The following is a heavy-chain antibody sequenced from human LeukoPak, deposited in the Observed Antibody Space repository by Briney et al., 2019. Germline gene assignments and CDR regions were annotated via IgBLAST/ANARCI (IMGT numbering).Heavy chain of an antibody. J-gene: IGHJ4*02. V-gene: IGHV4-34*01. CDR2: INHSGST. CDR3: ARDRYGVSSFDY. Sequence: SETLSLTCAVYGGSFSGYYWSWIRQPPGKGLEWIGEINHSGSTNYNPSLKSRVTISVDTSKNQFSLKLSSVTAADTAVYYCARDRYGVSSFDYWGQGTLVTVSS. CDR1: GGSFSGYY. D-gene: IGHD4-17*01.